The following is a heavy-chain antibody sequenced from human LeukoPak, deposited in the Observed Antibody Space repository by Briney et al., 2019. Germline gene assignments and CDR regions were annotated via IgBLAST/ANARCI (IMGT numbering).Heavy chain of an antibody. D-gene: IGHD3-10*01. J-gene: IGHJ4*02. CDR2: VNPSGGST. Sequence: ASVKVSCKASGYTFTSYYLHWVRPAPGQGLEWMGIVNPSGGSTIYAQKFQGRVTMTRDTSTNTVYMELSSLRSEDTAVYYCARGAGTSVTYAPDYWGQGTLVTVSS. CDR1: GYTFTSYY. CDR3: ARGAGTSVTYAPDY. V-gene: IGHV1-46*01.